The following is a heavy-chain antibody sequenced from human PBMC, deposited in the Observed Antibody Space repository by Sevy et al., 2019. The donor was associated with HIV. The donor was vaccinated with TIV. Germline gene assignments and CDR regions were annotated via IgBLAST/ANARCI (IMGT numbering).Heavy chain of an antibody. CDR2: INHSGST. D-gene: IGHD3-9*01. J-gene: IGHJ4*02. CDR1: GGSFSGYY. CDR3: ARGRGTIFYLRSGYFDY. Sequence: SETLSLTCAVYGGSFSGYYWSWIRQPPGKGLEWIGEINHSGSTNYNPSLKSRVTISVDTSKNQFSLKLSSVTAADTAVYYCARGRGTIFYLRSGYFDYWGQGTLVTVSS. V-gene: IGHV4-34*01.